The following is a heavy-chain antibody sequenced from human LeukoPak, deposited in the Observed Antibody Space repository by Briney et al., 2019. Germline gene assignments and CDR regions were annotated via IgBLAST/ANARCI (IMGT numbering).Heavy chain of an antibody. Sequence: ASVKVSCKASGYTFTGYYMHWVRQAPGKGLEWMGGFDPEDGETIYAQKFQGRGTMTEDTSTDTAYMELSSLRSEDTAVYYCATGGGGYCSGGSCYAPQRAFDIWGQGTMVTVSS. V-gene: IGHV1-24*01. J-gene: IGHJ3*02. CDR2: FDPEDGET. CDR3: ATGGGGYCSGGSCYAPQRAFDI. D-gene: IGHD2-15*01. CDR1: GYTFTGYY.